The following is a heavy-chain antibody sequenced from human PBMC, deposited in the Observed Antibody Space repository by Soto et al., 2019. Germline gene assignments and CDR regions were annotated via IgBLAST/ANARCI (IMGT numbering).Heavy chain of an antibody. D-gene: IGHD3-22*01. CDR1: GYTFTSYA. CDR3: ARSYYDSSGYYLVRFDY. Sequence: ASVKVSCKASGYTFTSYAMHWVRQAPGQRLEWMGWINAGNGNTKYSQKFQGRVTITRDTSASTAYMELSSLRSEDTAVYFCARSYYDSSGYYLVRFDYWGQGTLVTVSS. CDR2: INAGNGNT. J-gene: IGHJ4*02. V-gene: IGHV1-3*01.